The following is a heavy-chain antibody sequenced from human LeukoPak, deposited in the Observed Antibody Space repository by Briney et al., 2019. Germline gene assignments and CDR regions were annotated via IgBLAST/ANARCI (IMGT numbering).Heavy chain of an antibody. CDR1: GGSFSGYY. Sequence: SETLSLTCGVSGGSFSGYYWSWIRQSPGKGLEWIGEINESGSTDYNPSLMSRVTISLGTSKNQFSLKLSSMTAADTALYYCARHVPSDLRIVVVTSDWYFDLWGRGTLVTVSS. V-gene: IGHV4-34*01. J-gene: IGHJ2*01. D-gene: IGHD2-21*02. CDR2: INESGST. CDR3: ARHVPSDLRIVVVTSDWYFDL.